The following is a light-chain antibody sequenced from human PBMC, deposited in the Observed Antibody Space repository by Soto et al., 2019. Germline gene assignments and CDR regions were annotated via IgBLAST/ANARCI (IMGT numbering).Light chain of an antibody. CDR3: QQYGTSPRT. CDR1: QSISSNY. V-gene: IGKV3-20*01. CDR2: GAS. J-gene: IGKJ1*01. Sequence: DIVMTPSPGTLSLSPGERATLSCRASQSISSNYLAWYQQKPGQSPRLLIYGASSRATGIPDRFSGRGSGTDFTLTISRLEPEDFAVYFCQQYGTSPRTFGQGTKGDNK.